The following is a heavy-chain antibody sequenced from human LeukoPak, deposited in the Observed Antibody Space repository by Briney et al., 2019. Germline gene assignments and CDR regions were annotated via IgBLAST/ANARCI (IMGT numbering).Heavy chain of an antibody. J-gene: IGHJ6*02. CDR3: ASYSNQRRVYYYCGMDV. D-gene: IGHD4-11*01. Sequence: PGGSLRLSCAASGFTFSSYAMSWVRQAPGKGLEWVSVIYSGGSTYYADSVKGRFTISRDNSKNTLYLQMNSLRAEDTAVYYCASYSNQRRVYYYCGMDVWGQGTTVTVSS. V-gene: IGHV3-53*01. CDR2: IYSGGST. CDR1: GFTFSSYA.